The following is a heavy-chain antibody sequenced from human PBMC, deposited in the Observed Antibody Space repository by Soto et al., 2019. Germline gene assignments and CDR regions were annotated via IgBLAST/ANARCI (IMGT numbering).Heavy chain of an antibody. CDR1: GRSISSYY. D-gene: IGHD3-22*01. CDR2: IYYSGST. CDR3: ASFRRYYYDSSGYSGMDV. Sequence: SETLSLTSTFSGRSISSYYWSWIRQPPGKGLEWIGYIYYSGSTNYNPSLKSRVTISVDTSKNQFSLKLSSVTAADTAVYYCASFRRYYYDSSGYSGMDVWGQGTTVTVS. J-gene: IGHJ6*02. V-gene: IGHV4-59*08.